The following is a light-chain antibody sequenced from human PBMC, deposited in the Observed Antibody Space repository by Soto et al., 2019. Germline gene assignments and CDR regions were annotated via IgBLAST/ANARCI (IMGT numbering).Light chain of an antibody. Sequence: EIVMTQSPATLSVSPWERATLSCRASQSVNSNLVWYQQKPGQAPRLLIYGASTRATGIPGRFSGSGYGTEFTLTISSLQSEDFAVYYCQQYNNWLWTFGQGTKVEIK. V-gene: IGKV3-15*01. CDR2: GAS. CDR1: QSVNSN. J-gene: IGKJ1*01. CDR3: QQYNNWLWT.